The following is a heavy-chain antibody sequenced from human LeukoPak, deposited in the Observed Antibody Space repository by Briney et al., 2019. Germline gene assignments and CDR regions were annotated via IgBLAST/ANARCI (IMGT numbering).Heavy chain of an antibody. Sequence: SETLSLTRTVSSGSHRSYYWSCIPEPAGGGLEGIRRIYTSGNTNYNPSLKSRVTMSVDTSNNQFSLKLSPVTAADTGVYYCAGDCFPAARRREFDPWGQGTLVTVSS. D-gene: IGHD2-2*01. V-gene: IGHV4-4*07. CDR2: IYTSGNT. CDR1: SGSHRSYY. CDR3: AGDCFPAARRREFDP. J-gene: IGHJ5*02.